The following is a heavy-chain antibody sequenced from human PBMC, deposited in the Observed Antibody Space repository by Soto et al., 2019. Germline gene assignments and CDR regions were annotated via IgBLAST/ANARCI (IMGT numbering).Heavy chain of an antibody. CDR2: SYYSGTT. D-gene: IGHD1-20*01. CDR3: TRRYNWNDNYFVP. CDR1: GASISVHSYY. J-gene: IGHJ5*02. V-gene: IGHV4-39*01. Sequence: SETLSLTCTVSGASISVHSYYWTWIRQPPGKGLEWIGSSYYSGTTYFNPSLKSRATISVDTSKNQFSLRLTSVTAADTAIYYCTRRYNWNDNYFVPWGPGALVTVSS.